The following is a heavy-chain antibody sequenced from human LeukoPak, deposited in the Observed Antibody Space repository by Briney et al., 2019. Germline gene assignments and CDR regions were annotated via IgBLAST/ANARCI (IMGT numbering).Heavy chain of an antibody. Sequence: GASVKVSCKASGYTFTGYYMHWVRQAPGQGLEWMGWINPNSGGTNYAQKFQGRVTMTRDTSISTAYMELSRLRSDDTAIYYCARDQSLIGSGLGATPVGYWGQGTLVTVSS. CDR1: GYTFTGYY. J-gene: IGHJ4*02. CDR3: ARDQSLIGSGLGATPVGY. D-gene: IGHD1-26*01. V-gene: IGHV1-2*02. CDR2: INPNSGGT.